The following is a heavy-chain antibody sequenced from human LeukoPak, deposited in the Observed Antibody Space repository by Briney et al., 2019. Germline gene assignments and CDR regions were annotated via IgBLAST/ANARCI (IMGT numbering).Heavy chain of an antibody. CDR1: GFTFSSYV. J-gene: IGHJ4*02. CDR2: ISFDGSSK. CDR3: AKEQAPIAVGGDCFDY. D-gene: IGHD6-13*01. Sequence: GGSLRLSCAASGFTFSSYVMHWVRQAPGKELEWVAVISFDGSSKYYADSVKGRFTISRDNSRNTLYLQMISLRADDTALYYCAKEQAPIAVGGDCFDYWGQGTLVTVSS. V-gene: IGHV3-30*18.